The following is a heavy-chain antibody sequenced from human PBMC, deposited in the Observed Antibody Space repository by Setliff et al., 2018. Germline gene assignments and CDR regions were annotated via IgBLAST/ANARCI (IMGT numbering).Heavy chain of an antibody. CDR3: ARADSGYDGEYYFDY. D-gene: IGHD5-12*01. V-gene: IGHV4-34*01. CDR1: GGSFTGYY. Sequence: PSETLSLTCAVYGGSFTGYYWSWIRQPPGKGLEWIGYIHHSGITYYNPSLRSRVTLSVDTSKNQFSLRLTSVTAAGTAVYYCARADSGYDGEYYFDYWGQGTLVTVSS. CDR2: IHHSGIT. J-gene: IGHJ4*02.